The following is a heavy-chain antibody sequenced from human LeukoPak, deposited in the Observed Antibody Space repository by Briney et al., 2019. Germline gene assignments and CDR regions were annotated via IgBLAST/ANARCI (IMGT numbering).Heavy chain of an antibody. CDR2: MNPNSGNT. CDR1: GYTFTSYD. D-gene: IGHD3/OR15-3a*01. V-gene: IGHV1-8*01. Sequence: GASVKVSCKASGYTFTSYDINWVRQATGQGLEWMGWMNPNSGNTGYAQKFQGRVTMTTNTSITTAYMELSSLRSEDTAVYYCARALSWTTDSYYYMDVWGKGTTVTVSS. J-gene: IGHJ6*03. CDR3: ARALSWTTDSYYYMDV.